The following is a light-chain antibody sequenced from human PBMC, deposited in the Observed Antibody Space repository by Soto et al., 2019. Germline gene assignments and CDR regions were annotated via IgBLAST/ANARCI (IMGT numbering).Light chain of an antibody. J-gene: IGKJ4*01. V-gene: IGKV3-11*01. CDR1: QSVGTY. CDR3: QQRSDGPST. Sequence: EIVLTQSPATLSLSPGERATLSCRASQSVGTYFAWSQQKPGQAPRLLIYDSSNWATGIPARFSGSGSGTDFPLTSSSLEPEGFAVYYCQQRSDGPSTFGGATKLESK. CDR2: DSS.